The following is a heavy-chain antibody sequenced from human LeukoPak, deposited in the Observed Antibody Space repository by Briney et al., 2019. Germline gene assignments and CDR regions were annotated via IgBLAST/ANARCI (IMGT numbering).Heavy chain of an antibody. D-gene: IGHD2-15*01. CDR1: SGSISSGGYS. Sequence: SETLSLTCAVSSGSISSGGYSWSWIRQPPGKGLEWIGYIYDSGSTYYNPSLKGRITISVDTSENRFSLKLSSVTATDTAVYYCARDCSGGSCYGAFDIWGQGTMVTVSS. J-gene: IGHJ3*02. CDR3: ARDCSGGSCYGAFDI. CDR2: IYDSGST. V-gene: IGHV4-30-2*05.